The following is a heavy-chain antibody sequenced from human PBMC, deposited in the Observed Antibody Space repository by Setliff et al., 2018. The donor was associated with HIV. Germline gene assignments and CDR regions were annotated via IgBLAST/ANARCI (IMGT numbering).Heavy chain of an antibody. V-gene: IGHV4-61*09. CDR3: ARGVVGSYYDYVNIYYHDYIDL. J-gene: IGHJ6*03. D-gene: IGHD2-15*01. CDR1: GVSINSGDYS. CDR2: VHSNGFK. Sequence: PSETLSLTCDVSGVSINSGDYSWNWIRQPAGKRLEWIGHVHSNGFKNYNSSLESRVDISVDTSMNQISLKVDSVTAADTAMYFCARGVVGSYYDYVNIYYHDYIDLWGKGTTVTVSS.